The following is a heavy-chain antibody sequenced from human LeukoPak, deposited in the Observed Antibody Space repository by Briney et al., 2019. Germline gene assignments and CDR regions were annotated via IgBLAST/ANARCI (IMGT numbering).Heavy chain of an antibody. V-gene: IGHV3-9*03. J-gene: IGHJ5*02. CDR1: GFTFNDHA. D-gene: IGHD3-22*01. Sequence: GGSLRLSWIASGFTFNDHAMHWVRQPPGKGLEWVSSISWSSDDIVYAGSVKGRFTISRDNAKNSLYLQMDSLRVEDMAIYYCVKEVRGSGFLDRWGQGTLVTVSS. CDR2: ISWSSDDI. CDR3: VKEVRGSGFLDR.